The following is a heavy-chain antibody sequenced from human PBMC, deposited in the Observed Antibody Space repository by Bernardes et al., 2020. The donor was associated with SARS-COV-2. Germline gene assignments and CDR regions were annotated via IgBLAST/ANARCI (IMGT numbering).Heavy chain of an antibody. CDR1: GFTFSSYW. CDR3: ARDPEMATIPYFDL. Sequence: GGSLRLSCAASGFTFSSYWMHWVRQAPGKGLVWVSGIQSDGSITTYADSVKGRFTISRDNAKNTLYLQMNSLRAEDTAVYYCARDPEMATIPYFDLWGRGTLVTVSS. V-gene: IGHV3-74*01. J-gene: IGHJ2*01. D-gene: IGHD5-12*01. CDR2: IQSDGSIT.